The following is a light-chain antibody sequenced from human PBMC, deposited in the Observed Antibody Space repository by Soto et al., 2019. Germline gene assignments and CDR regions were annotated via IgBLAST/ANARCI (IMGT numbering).Light chain of an antibody. V-gene: IGKV1-39*01. J-gene: IGKJ1*01. CDR3: QQSYSVIT. Sequence: DIQMTQSPSSLSASVGDSVTITCRASQSISSYLNWYQQKPGKAPKLLIYAASSLQSGVQSRFSGSGSGTDFTLTIRSLQPEDFATYYCQQSYSVITFGQGTKVDIK. CDR1: QSISSY. CDR2: AAS.